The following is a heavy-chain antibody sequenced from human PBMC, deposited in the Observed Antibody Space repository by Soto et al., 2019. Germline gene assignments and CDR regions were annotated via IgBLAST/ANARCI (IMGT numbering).Heavy chain of an antibody. CDR3: AKGVDFGVTFDY. CDR1: GYTFTSYG. J-gene: IGHJ4*02. Sequence: GSVKVSCKASGYTFTSYGTSWVRQAPGQGLEWMGWISAYNGNTNYAQKFQGRVTMTRDTSISTAYMELSRLRSDDTAMYYCAKGVDFGVTFDYWGQGTLVTVSS. V-gene: IGHV1-18*01. CDR2: ISAYNGNT. D-gene: IGHD4-17*01.